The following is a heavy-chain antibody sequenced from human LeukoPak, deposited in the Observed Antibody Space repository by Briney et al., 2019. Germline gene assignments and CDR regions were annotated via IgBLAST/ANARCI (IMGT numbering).Heavy chain of an antibody. D-gene: IGHD1-26*01. V-gene: IGHV3-30*14. CDR1: GFPFGSYD. CDR2: SPFDGPSK. J-gene: IGHJ4*02. Sequence: GTSLRLSCAASGFPFGSYDMHWVRQAPGKGLKWLVVSPFDGPSKYNSDTMKGRFTISRDTSKSTLYLQMNSLTTADTAVYYCARGGAPFDYWGQGTQVAVSA. CDR3: ARGGAPFDY.